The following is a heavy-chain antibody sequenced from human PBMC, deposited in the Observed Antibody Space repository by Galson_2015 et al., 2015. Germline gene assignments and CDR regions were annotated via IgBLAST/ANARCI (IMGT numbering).Heavy chain of an antibody. CDR3: ARDRSIAALFRLAYGMDV. V-gene: IGHV3-33*01. Sequence: SLRLSCAASGFTFSSYGMHWVRQAPGKGLEWVAVIWYDGSNKYYADSVKGRFTISRDNSKNTLYLQMNSLRAEDTAVYYCARDRSIAALFRLAYGMDVWGQGTTVTVSS. D-gene: IGHD6-6*01. CDR1: GFTFSSYG. J-gene: IGHJ6*02. CDR2: IWYDGSNK.